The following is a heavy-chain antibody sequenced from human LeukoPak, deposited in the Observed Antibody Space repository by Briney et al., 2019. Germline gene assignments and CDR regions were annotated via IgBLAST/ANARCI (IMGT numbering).Heavy chain of an antibody. CDR2: IYKDGKI. CDR3: ASRHCSGGDCYFAGADPFDH. Sequence: GVSLRLSCAASGFTVSSTYMSRVRQAPGKGLEWVSVIYKDGKIYYIDSVKGRFTISRDTSKNTLYLQMNSLRVKDTAVYYCASRHCSGGDCYFAGADPFDHWGQGTLVTVSS. V-gene: IGHV3-53*01. J-gene: IGHJ4*02. CDR1: GFTVSSTY. D-gene: IGHD2-21*01.